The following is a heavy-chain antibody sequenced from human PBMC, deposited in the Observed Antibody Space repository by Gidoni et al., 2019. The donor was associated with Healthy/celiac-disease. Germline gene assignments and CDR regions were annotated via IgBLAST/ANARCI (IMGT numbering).Heavy chain of an antibody. CDR3: AREWIKAVAPPGHFDP. CDR1: GARVSSNSAA. D-gene: IGHD6-19*01. CDR2: TYYRSKWYN. Sequence: QVQLQQSGPGLVKPSQTLSLTCAISGARVSSNSAAWNWIRQSPSRGLEWLGRTYYRSKWYNDDAVSVKSRITINPDTSKNQFSLQLNSVTPEDTAVYYCAREWIKAVAPPGHFDPWGQGTLVTVSS. J-gene: IGHJ5*02. V-gene: IGHV6-1*01.